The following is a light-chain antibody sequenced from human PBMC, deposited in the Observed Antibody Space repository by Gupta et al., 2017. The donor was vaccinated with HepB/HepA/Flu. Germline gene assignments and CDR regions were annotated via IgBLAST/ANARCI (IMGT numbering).Light chain of an antibody. CDR2: AAS. V-gene: IGKV1-39*01. Sequence: DIQMTQSPSSLSASVGDRVTISCRASQYINTYLNWYQQKPGKAPNLLIYAASNLQTGVPSRFSGSGSGTDFTLTISGLQPEDFAIYYCQQSHSTPLTFGGGTKVEIK. J-gene: IGKJ4*01. CDR3: QQSHSTPLT. CDR1: QYINTY.